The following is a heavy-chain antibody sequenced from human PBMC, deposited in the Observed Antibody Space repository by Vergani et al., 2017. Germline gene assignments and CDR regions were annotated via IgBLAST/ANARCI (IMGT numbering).Heavy chain of an antibody. J-gene: IGHJ6*02. V-gene: IGHV3-23*01. D-gene: IGHD2-21*01. CDR2: ISGSGGNT. Sequence: EVQPLESGGNLIQPGGSLRLPCGASGFTFSSYVMTWVRLAPGTGLQWVSAISGSGGNTFYTDSVKGRFTISRDNSKDTLYLQMNSLRVEDTAIYYCAKARDSNCKGGNCYSYYYGLDLWGQGTTVTVSS. CDR1: GFTFSSYV. CDR3: AKARDSNCKGGNCYSYYYGLDL.